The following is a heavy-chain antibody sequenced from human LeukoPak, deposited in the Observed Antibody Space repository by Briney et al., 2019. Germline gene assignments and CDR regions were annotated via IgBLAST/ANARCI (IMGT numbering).Heavy chain of an antibody. V-gene: IGHV4-4*02. D-gene: IGHD1-26*01. J-gene: IGHJ4*02. CDR3: ARQVGSSRIDY. Sequence: SETLSLTCAVSGGSINTGNWWSWVRQTPGKGLEWIGEIYHSGSTDYNPSLKSRVTISLDKSKNQFSLKLSSVTAADTAVYYCARQVGSSRIDYWGQGTLVTVSS. CDR1: GGSINTGNW. CDR2: IYHSGST.